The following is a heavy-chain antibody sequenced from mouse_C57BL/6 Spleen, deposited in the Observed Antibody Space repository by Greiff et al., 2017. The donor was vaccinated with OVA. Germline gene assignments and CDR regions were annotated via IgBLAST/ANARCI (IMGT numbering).Heavy chain of an antibody. CDR3: ARWAYYAMDY. CDR2: IDPSDSYT. CDR1: GYTFTSYG. Sequence: QVQLLQSGAELVMPGASVKLSCKASGYTFTSYGMHWVQQSPGKGLEWIGEIDPSDSYTYYNQKLKGKSTLTANKSTSTVFMQLSSLTSEDSAYYCCARWAYYAMDYWGQGTSVTVSS. J-gene: IGHJ4*01. V-gene: IGHV1-69*01.